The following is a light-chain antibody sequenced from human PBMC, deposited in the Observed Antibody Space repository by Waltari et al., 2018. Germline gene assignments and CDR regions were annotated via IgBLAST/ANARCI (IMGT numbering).Light chain of an antibody. CDR1: QSLVHSDGSTY. V-gene: IGKV2-24*01. J-gene: IGKJ1*01. Sequence: DIVMTQTPLSSPVTLGQPDSISCRSSQSLVHSDGSTYLRWLQQRPGQPPRLRIYKISNRFSGVPDRFSGSGAGTDFILKISRVEDEDVGVYYCLQATQFPWTFGQGTKVEIK. CDR2: KIS. CDR3: LQATQFPWT.